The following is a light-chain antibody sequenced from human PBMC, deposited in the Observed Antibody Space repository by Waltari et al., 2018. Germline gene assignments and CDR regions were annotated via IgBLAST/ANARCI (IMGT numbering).Light chain of an antibody. Sequence: DIMMTQSPDVLAVSLGERASIKCKSSHSVLDYFNNKDSLAWYQQKAGQPPRLLIHWASTRGTGVPDRFSGSGSVTDFTLTISSLQAEDAALYYCQQYYGPPYNFGQGTRLEIK. J-gene: IGKJ2*01. CDR2: WAS. V-gene: IGKV4-1*01. CDR3: QQYYGPPYN. CDR1: HSVLDYFNNKDS.